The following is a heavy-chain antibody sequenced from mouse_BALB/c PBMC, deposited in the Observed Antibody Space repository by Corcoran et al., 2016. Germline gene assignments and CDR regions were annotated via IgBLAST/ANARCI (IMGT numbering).Heavy chain of an antibody. CDR2: INTYTGEP. J-gene: IGHJ1*01. CDR1: GYTFTNYG. D-gene: IGHD1-1*01. CDR3: ARNYGSSPWYFDV. Sequence: QIQLVQSGPELKKPGETVKISCKASGYTFTNYGMNWVKQAPGKGLKWMGWINTYTGEPTYADDFKGRFAFSLETSASTAYLQINNLKNEDTATYVCARNYGSSPWYFDVWGAGTTVTVSS. V-gene: IGHV9-3-1*01.